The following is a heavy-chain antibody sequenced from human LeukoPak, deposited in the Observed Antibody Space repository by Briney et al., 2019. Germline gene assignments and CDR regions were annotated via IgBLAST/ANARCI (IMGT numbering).Heavy chain of an antibody. D-gene: IGHD3-22*01. CDR2: INPNSGGT. CDR3: ARPYYYDSSGWFDP. Sequence: ASVKVSCKAPGYTFTGYFMHWVRQAPGQGLEWMGWINPNSGGTNYAQKFQGRVTMTRDTSISTAYMELSRLRSDDTAVYYCARPYYYDSSGWFDPWGQGTLVTVSS. J-gene: IGHJ5*02. V-gene: IGHV1-2*02. CDR1: GYTFTGYF.